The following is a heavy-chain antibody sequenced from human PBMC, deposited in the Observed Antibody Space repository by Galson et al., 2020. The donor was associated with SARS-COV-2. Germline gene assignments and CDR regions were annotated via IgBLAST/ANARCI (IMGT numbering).Heavy chain of an antibody. J-gene: IGHJ5*02. V-gene: IGHV3-21*01. CDR1: GFTFSSYS. D-gene: IGHD5-12*01. CDR2: ISSSSYI. CDR3: ARTRGYSGYDRGWFDP. Sequence: GESLKISCAASGFTFSSYSMNWVRQAPGKGLEWVSSISSSSYIYYADSVKGRFTISRDNAKNSLYLQMNSLRAEDTAVYYCARTRGYSGYDRGWFDPWGQGTLVTVSS.